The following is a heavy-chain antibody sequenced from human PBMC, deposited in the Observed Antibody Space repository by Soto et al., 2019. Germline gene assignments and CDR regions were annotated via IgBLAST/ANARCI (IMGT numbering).Heavy chain of an antibody. CDR1: EYSFTNYW. CDR2: IYPGDSDT. V-gene: IGHV5-51*01. Sequence: LGESLKISWKGSEYSFTNYWIGWVRQMPGKGLEWMGIIYPGDSDTRYSPSFQGQVTISADKSTSTAYLQWSSLKASDTAIYYCVRNDYNGNSVDYWGQGALVTVPQ. J-gene: IGHJ4*02. D-gene: IGHD4-4*01. CDR3: VRNDYNGNSVDY.